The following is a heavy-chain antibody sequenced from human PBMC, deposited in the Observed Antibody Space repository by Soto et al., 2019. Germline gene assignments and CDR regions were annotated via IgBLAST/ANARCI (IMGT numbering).Heavy chain of an antibody. CDR1: GFTFSSYG. CDR3: ARGGYYYGSGSYYNLRDAFDI. V-gene: IGHV3-33*01. CDR2: IWYDGSNK. J-gene: IGHJ3*02. D-gene: IGHD3-10*01. Sequence: QVQLVESGGGVVQPARSLRLSCAASGFTFSSYGMHWVRQAPGKGLEWVAVIWYDGSNKYYADSVKGRFTISRDNSKNTLYLQMNSLRAEDTAVYYCARGGYYYGSGSYYNLRDAFDIWGQGTMVTVSS.